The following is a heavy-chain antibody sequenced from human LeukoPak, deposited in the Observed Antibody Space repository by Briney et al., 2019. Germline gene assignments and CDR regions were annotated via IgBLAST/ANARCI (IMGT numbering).Heavy chain of an antibody. CDR2: ISAYNGNT. J-gene: IGHJ3*02. CDR3: AREVRITIFGVVHGAFDI. CDR1: GYTFTSYG. Sequence: ASVKVSCKASGYTFTSYGISWVRQAPGQGLEWMGWISAYNGNTNYAQKLQGRVTTTTDTSTSTAYMELRSLRSDDTALYYCAREVRITIFGVVHGAFDIWGQGTMVTVSS. D-gene: IGHD3-3*01. V-gene: IGHV1-18*01.